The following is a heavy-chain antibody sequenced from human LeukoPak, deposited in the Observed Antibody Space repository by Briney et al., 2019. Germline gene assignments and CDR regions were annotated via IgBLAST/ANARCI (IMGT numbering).Heavy chain of an antibody. CDR1: GFTFSDYY. Sequence: GGSLRLSCAASGFTFSDYYMSWIRQTPRKGLEWLAYISSSGSSIDYADSVKGRFTVSRDNGKNSLFLQMNSLRAEDTAIYYCVRVKGGWLGEKTYDYLGQGTLVTVSP. CDR3: VRVKGGWLGEKTYDY. D-gene: IGHD5-24*01. CDR2: ISSSGSSI. V-gene: IGHV3-11*01. J-gene: IGHJ4*02.